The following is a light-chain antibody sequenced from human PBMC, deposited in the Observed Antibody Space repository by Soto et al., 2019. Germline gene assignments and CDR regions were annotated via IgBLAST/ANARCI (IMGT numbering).Light chain of an antibody. CDR2: DAS. CDR3: QQRSNSIT. V-gene: IGKV3-11*01. CDR1: QSVSSY. J-gene: IGKJ5*01. Sequence: EIVLTQSPATLYLSPGDRSTLSSRASQSVSSYLAWYQPKPGQAPRLRIYDASNRATGIPARLSGSGSGTDFTLTISSLEPEDSAVYYCQQRSNSITFGQGTRLEIK.